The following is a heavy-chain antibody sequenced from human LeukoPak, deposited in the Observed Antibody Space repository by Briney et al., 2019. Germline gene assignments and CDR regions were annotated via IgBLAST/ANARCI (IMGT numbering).Heavy chain of an antibody. CDR3: ARARKNYYMDV. J-gene: IGHJ6*03. V-gene: IGHV4-61*02. CDR1: GGSISSGSYY. Sequence: SETLSLTCTVCGGSISSGSYYWSWIRQPAGKGLEWIGRIYTSGSTNYNPSLKSRVTISVDTSKNQFSLKLSSVTAADTAVYYCARARKNYYMDVWGKGTTVTVSS. CDR2: IYTSGST.